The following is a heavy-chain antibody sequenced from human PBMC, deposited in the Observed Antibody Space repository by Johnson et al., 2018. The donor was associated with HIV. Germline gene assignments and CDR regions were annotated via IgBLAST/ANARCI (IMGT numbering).Heavy chain of an antibody. D-gene: IGHD6-13*01. CDR3: AKSSSAYAVDI. CDR2: ISWNSGSI. J-gene: IGHJ3*02. CDR1: GFTFDDFG. Sequence: EKLVESGGGVVRPGGSLRLSCAASGFTFDDFGMGWVRQAPGKGLEWVSGISWNSGSIGYADSVKGRFTISRDNAKNSLYLQMNSLRAEDTALYYCAKSSSAYAVDIWGQGTMVTVSS. V-gene: IGHV3-20*04.